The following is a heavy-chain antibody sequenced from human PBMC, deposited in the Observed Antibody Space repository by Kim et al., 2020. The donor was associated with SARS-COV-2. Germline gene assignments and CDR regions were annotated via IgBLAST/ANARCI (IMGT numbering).Heavy chain of an antibody. J-gene: IGHJ3*02. Sequence: SETLSLTCTVSGGSISSYYWSWIRQPPGKGLEWIGYIYYSGSTNYNPSLKSRVTISVDTSKNQFSLKLSSVTAADTAVYYCASGGTTVVTHDAFDIWGQG. CDR2: IYYSGST. CDR3: ASGGTTVVTHDAFDI. D-gene: IGHD4-17*01. V-gene: IGHV4-59*08. CDR1: GGSISSYY.